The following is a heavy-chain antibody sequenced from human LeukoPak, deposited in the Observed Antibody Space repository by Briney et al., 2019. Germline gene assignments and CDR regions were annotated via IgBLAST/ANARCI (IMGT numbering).Heavy chain of an antibody. J-gene: IGHJ5*02. D-gene: IGHD3-10*01. Sequence: SETLSLTCTVSGGSISSYYWSWIRQPPGKGLEWIGYIYYSGSTNYNPSLKSRVTISVDTSKNQFSLKLSSVTAADTAVYYCARDRGYGSGNWFDPWGQGTLVTVSS. CDR3: ARDRGYGSGNWFDP. CDR1: GGSISSYY. CDR2: IYYSGST. V-gene: IGHV4-59*01.